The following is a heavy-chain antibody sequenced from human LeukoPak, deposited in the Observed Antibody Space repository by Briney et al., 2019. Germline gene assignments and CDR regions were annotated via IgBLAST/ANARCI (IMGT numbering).Heavy chain of an antibody. CDR2: ISSSSSYI. J-gene: IGHJ4*02. D-gene: IGHD2-2*03. CDR1: GFTFSSYS. CDR3: AAVGYCSSTSCSSLYFDY. Sequence: GGSLRLSCAASGFTFSSYSMNWVRQAPGKGLEWVSSISSSSSYIYYADSVKGRFTISRDNAKNSLYLQMNSLRAEDTAVYYCAAVGYCSSTSCSSLYFDYWGQGTLVTVSS. V-gene: IGHV3-21*04.